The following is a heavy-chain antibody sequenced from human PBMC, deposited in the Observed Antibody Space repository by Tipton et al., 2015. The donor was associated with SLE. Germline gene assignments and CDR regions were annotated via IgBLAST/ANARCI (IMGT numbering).Heavy chain of an antibody. D-gene: IGHD6-19*01. Sequence: PSLTCTVSGGSISSSSYYWGWIRQPPGKGLEWIGSIYYSGSTYYNPSLKSRVTIYVDTSKNRFSLKLSSVTAADTAVYYCAGYTSGWYNGPDYWGQGTLVTVSS. CDR2: IYYSGST. V-gene: IGHV4-39*05. CDR3: AGYTSGWYNGPDY. J-gene: IGHJ4*02. CDR1: GGSISSSSYY.